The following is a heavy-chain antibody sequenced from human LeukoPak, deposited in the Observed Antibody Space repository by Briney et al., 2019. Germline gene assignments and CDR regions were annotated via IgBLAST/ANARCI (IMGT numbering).Heavy chain of an antibody. CDR1: GFTVSSNY. CDR2: IYSGGST. J-gene: IGHJ6*03. V-gene: IGHV3-53*01. Sequence: GGSLRLSCAASGFTVSSNYMRWVRQAPGKGLEWVSVIYSGGSTYYADSVKGRFTISRDNSKNTLYLQMNSLRAEDTAVYYCARKVGLRYFDGAYYMDVWGKGTTVTVSS. D-gene: IGHD3-9*01. CDR3: ARKVGLRYFDGAYYMDV.